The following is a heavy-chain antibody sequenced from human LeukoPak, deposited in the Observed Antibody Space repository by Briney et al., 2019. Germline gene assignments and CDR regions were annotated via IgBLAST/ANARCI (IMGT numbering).Heavy chain of an antibody. CDR3: ARDRPAGASRLFVVQ. J-gene: IGHJ4*02. CDR1: AFTFSSYS. D-gene: IGHD3-3*01. V-gene: IGHV3-21*01. CDR2: MSSGSRYI. Sequence: PGGSLRLSCAASAFTFSSYSMTWVRQAPGKGLEWVSSMSSGSRYIYYADSVRGRFTISRDNAKNSLYLLMNSLRAEDTAVYYCARDRPAGASRLFVVQWGQGTLVTVSS.